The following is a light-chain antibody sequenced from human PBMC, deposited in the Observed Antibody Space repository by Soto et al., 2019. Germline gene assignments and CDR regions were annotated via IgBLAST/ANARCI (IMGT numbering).Light chain of an antibody. CDR1: QEISNH. Sequence: DIQMTQSPSSLSASVGDRVTITCRASQEISNHLAWFQQKPGKPPKSLIYDASSLQSVVPSKCSGSGSGTDFTLTISSLQPEDFATYYCQQYHNYPVTFGGGTKVEIK. V-gene: IGKV1-16*02. CDR2: DAS. CDR3: QQYHNYPVT. J-gene: IGKJ4*01.